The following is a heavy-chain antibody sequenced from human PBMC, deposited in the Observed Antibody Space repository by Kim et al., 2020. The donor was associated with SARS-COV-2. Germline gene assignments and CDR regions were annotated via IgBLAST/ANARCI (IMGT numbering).Heavy chain of an antibody. J-gene: IGHJ6*02. CDR1: GGSISSSSYY. CDR3: ARLRLFPAMDV. Sequence: SETLSLTCTVSGGSISSSSYYWGWIRQPPGKGLEWIGSIYYSGSTYYNPSLKSRVTISVDTSKNQFSLKLSSVTAADTAVYYCARLRLFPAMDVWGQGTTVTVSS. CDR2: IYYSGST. V-gene: IGHV4-39*01.